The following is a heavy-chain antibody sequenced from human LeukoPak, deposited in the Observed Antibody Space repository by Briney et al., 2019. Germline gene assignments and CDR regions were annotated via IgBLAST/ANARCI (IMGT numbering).Heavy chain of an antibody. J-gene: IGHJ4*02. D-gene: IGHD3-10*01. CDR1: GFTFSSYA. Sequence: GGSLRLSCAASGFTFSSYAMSWVRQAPGKGLEWVSAISGSGGSTYYADSVKGRFTISRDNPKNTLYLQMNSLRAEDTAVYYCAKVYYGSGSYYDYWGQGTLVTVSS. CDR3: AKVYYGSGSYYDY. CDR2: ISGSGGST. V-gene: IGHV3-23*01.